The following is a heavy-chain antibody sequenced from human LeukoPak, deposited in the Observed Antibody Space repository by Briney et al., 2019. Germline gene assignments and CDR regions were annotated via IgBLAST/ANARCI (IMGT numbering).Heavy chain of an antibody. Sequence: GGSLRLSCAASGFNVNSNYMNWVSQAPGKGLEWVSVIYSGGSTNYADSVKGRFTISRDNSKNTLYLLMNSLRAEDTAVYYCARGVTRVTYYYGSGSAFDSWGQGILVTVSS. CDR2: IYSGGST. D-gene: IGHD3-10*01. V-gene: IGHV3-53*01. CDR1: GFNVNSNY. J-gene: IGHJ4*02. CDR3: ARGVTRVTYYYGSGSAFDS.